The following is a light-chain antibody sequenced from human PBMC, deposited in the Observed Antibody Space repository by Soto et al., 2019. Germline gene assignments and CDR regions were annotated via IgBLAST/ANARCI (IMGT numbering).Light chain of an antibody. CDR3: QQYNNWPPWT. CDR1: QSVSNN. CDR2: GAS. V-gene: IGKV3-15*01. Sequence: IVMTHSPATLSVSPGERATLSCRSSQSVSNNLAWYQQKPGQAPRLLIYGASNRATGVPARFSGSGSGTQFTLTISGLQSEDFAVYYCQQYNNWPPWTFGQGTKVDIK. J-gene: IGKJ1*01.